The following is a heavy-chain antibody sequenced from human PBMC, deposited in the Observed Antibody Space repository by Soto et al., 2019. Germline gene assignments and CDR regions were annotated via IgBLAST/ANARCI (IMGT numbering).Heavy chain of an antibody. J-gene: IGHJ4*02. CDR1: WYTLTRYD. Sequence: PVKAACKAPWYTLTRYDISLARPAPGQGLERMGRISAYNGNTNYAHKLQGRGTMSRDTATTTGYMELRCLSSDDTAVYYPARILPYDDFWTGYSDFDYWGQGTLVAVSS. CDR2: ISAYNGNT. CDR3: ARILPYDDFWTGYSDFDY. D-gene: IGHD3-3*01. V-gene: IGHV1-18*01.